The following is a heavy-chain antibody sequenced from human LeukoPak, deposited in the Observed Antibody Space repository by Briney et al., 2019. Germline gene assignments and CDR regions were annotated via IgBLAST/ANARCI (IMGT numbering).Heavy chain of an antibody. Sequence: SETLSLTCSVSGGSISSSSSYWGWIRQPPGKGLEWIGSIYYSGSSFDNPALKSRVTISVDTSKNQFSLKLSSVTAADTAVYYCARGSGSYSSNLDYWSQGTLVTVSS. CDR3: ARGSGSYSSNLDY. V-gene: IGHV4-39*01. CDR1: GGSISSSSSY. CDR2: IYYSGSS. D-gene: IGHD3-10*01. J-gene: IGHJ4*02.